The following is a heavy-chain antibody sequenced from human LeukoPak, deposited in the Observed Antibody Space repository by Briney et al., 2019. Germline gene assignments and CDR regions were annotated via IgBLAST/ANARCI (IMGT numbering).Heavy chain of an antibody. V-gene: IGHV4-59*01. CDR2: IYYSGST. CDR3: ARDCHYYGSGSYHD. CDR1: GGSISSYY. D-gene: IGHD3-10*01. J-gene: IGHJ4*02. Sequence: PSETLSLTCTVSGGSISSYYWSWIRQPPGKGLEWIGYIYYSGSTNYNPSLKSRVTISVDTSKNQFSLKLSSVTAADTAVYYCARDCHYYGSGSYHDWGQGTLVTVSS.